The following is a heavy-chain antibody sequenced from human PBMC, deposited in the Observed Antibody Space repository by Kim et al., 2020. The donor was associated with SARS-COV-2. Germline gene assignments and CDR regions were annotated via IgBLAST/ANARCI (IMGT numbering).Heavy chain of an antibody. D-gene: IGHD6-19*01. CDR2: INHSGST. CDR3: ARGGWFSPNWFDP. V-gene: IGHV4-34*01. CDR1: GGSFSGYY. Sequence: SETLSLTCAVYGGSFSGYYWSWIRQPPGKGLEWIGEINHSGSTNYNPSLKSRVTISVDTSKNQFSLKLSSVTAADTAVYYCARGGWFSPNWFDPWGQGTLVTVSS. J-gene: IGHJ5*02.